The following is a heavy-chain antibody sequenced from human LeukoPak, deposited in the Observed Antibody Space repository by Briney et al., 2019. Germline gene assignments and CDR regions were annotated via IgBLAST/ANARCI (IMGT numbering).Heavy chain of an antibody. Sequence: PGGSLRPSCAASGFTFSSYSMNWVRQAPGKGLEWVSSISSSSSYIYYADSVKGRFTISRDNAKNSLYLQMNSLRAEDTAVYYCARVTDYGDYFDYWGQGTLVTVSS. CDR1: GFTFSSYS. D-gene: IGHD4-17*01. V-gene: IGHV3-21*01. J-gene: IGHJ4*02. CDR3: ARVTDYGDYFDY. CDR2: ISSSSSYI.